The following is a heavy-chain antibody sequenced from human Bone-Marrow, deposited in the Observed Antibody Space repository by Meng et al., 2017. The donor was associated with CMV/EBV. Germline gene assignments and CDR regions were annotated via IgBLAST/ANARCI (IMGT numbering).Heavy chain of an antibody. J-gene: IGHJ6*02. CDR3: AREEGILVVVPAEGYYYGMDV. Sequence: GGSLRLSCAASGFTFSSYSMNWVRQAPGKGLEWVSPISSSSSYIYYADSVKGRFTISRDNAKNSLYLQMNSLRAEDTAVYYCAREEGILVVVPAEGYYYGMDVWGQGTTVTVSS. CDR2: ISSSSSYI. CDR1: GFTFSSYS. D-gene: IGHD2-2*01. V-gene: IGHV3-21*01.